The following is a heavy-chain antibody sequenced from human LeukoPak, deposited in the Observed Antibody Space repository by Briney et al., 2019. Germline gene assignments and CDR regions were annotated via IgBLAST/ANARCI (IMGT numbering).Heavy chain of an antibody. CDR2: IKQDGSEK. CDR3: ARSSGWFLTD. J-gene: IGHJ3*01. CDR1: GFIFSTYW. D-gene: IGHD6-19*01. V-gene: IGHV3-7*01. Sequence: GGSLRLSCAASGFIFSTYWMTWVRQAPGKGLEWVANIKQDGSEKYYVDSVQGLFTISRDNAKNSLYLQMNSLRAEDTAVYYCARSSGWFLTDWGQGTMVTVSS.